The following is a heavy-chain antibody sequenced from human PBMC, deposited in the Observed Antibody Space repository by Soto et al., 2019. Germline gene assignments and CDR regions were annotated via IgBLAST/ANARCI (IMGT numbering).Heavy chain of an antibody. J-gene: IGHJ4*02. Sequence: EVQLVESGGGLVKPGESVRLSCAASGFSFDNAWMNWVRQAPGKGLEWVGRIQSKTYGETTDYAAPVKGRFTISRDDSKNTLFLQMNSLKAEDSAVYYCTSGLIVVVAASRLLGYWGQGTLVTVSS. CDR1: GFSFDNAW. V-gene: IGHV3-15*07. D-gene: IGHD2-21*01. CDR3: TSGLIVVVAASRLLGY. CDR2: IQSKTYGETT.